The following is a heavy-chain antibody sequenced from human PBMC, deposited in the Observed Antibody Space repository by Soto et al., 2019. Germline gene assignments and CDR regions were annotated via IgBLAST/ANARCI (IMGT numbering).Heavy chain of an antibody. J-gene: IGHJ6*02. CDR1: GYSFTSYD. D-gene: IGHD5-18*01. CDR3: AGQRGYSYGVYGMDV. CDR2: MNPNSGNT. V-gene: IGHV1-8*01. Sequence: VSVNLSCKTSGYSFTSYDINWVRQATGQGLEWMGWMNPNSGNTGYAQKFQGRVTMTRNTSISTAYMELSSLRSEDTAVYYCAGQRGYSYGVYGMDVWGQGTTVTVSS.